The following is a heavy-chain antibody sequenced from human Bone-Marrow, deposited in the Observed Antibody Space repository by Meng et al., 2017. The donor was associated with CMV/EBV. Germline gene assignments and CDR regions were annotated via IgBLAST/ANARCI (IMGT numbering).Heavy chain of an antibody. V-gene: IGHV4-34*01. D-gene: IGHD6-19*01. J-gene: IGHJ4*02. CDR1: GGTLSCYN. Sequence: WDVRLFDPSSLPLLHVADYGGTLSCYNWSWYRQPPGKGLKRIGEINHSGSTNYNPSLKSRVTISVDTSKNQFSLKLSSVTAADTAVYYCARGGWSSSGRKGLGRPWYYWGQGTLVTVSS. CDR3: ARGGWSSSGRKGLGRPWYY. CDR2: INHSGST.